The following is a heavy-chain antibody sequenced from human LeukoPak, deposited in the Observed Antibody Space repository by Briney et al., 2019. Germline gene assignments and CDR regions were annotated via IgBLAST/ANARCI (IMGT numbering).Heavy chain of an antibody. CDR3: ASGRLGGGITMVRGVNYFDY. V-gene: IGHV3-48*04. D-gene: IGHD3-10*01. J-gene: IGHJ4*02. CDR2: ISSSGSTI. CDR1: GFTFSSYS. Sequence: GGSLRLSCAASGFTFSSYSMNWVRQAPGKGLEWVSYISSSGSTIYYADSVKGRFTISRDNAKNSLYLQMNSLRAEDTAVYYCASGRLGGGITMVRGVNYFDYWGQGTLVTVSS.